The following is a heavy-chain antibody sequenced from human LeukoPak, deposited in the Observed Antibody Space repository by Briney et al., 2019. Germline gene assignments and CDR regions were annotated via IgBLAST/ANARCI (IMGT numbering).Heavy chain of an antibody. CDR2: TRNKANTYTT. CDR3: ARGNRVGYDTGFDY. CDR1: GFTFSDHY. Sequence: SGGSLILSCAASGFTFSDHYMDWVRQAPGKGLEWVGRTRNKANTYTTEYAASVKGRFTISRAESENSPYLQMNSLKTEDTAVYYCARGNRVGYDTGFDYWGQGTLVTVSS. J-gene: IGHJ4*02. D-gene: IGHD5-12*01. V-gene: IGHV3-72*01.